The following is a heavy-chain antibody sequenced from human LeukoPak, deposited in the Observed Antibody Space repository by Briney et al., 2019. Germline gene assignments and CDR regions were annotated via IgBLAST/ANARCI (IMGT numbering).Heavy chain of an antibody. CDR3: ARGIDEWLYLNY. CDR2: MNRDGSEV. Sequence: GGSLRLSCAASGFPFAPFWMAWVRQAPGKGPEFVATMNRDGSEVAYGNSVRGRFTISRDNAKNSLYLQMYSLRAEDTAVYYCARGIDEWLYLNYWGQGALVTVSS. J-gene: IGHJ4*02. CDR1: GFPFAPFW. D-gene: IGHD3-3*01. V-gene: IGHV3-7*04.